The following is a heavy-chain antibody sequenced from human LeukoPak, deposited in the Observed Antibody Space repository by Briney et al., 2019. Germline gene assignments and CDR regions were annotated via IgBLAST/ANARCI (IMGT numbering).Heavy chain of an antibody. Sequence: GASVKVSCKASGYTLTSYGISWVRQAPGQGLEWMGWSSAFNGNTNYAQKLQGRVTMTTDTSTSTAYLELRSLRADDTAVYYCADVELDRCSYYDIDYWGQGTTVTVSS. CDR2: SSAFNGNT. J-gene: IGHJ6*02. D-gene: IGHD3-16*02. CDR3: ADVELDRCSYYDIDY. CDR1: GYTLTSYG. V-gene: IGHV1-18*01.